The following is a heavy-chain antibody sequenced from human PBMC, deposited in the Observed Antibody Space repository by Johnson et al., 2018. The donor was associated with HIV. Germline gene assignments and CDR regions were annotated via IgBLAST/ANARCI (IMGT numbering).Heavy chain of an antibody. CDR2: IWYNGSNK. Sequence: VQLVESGGGVVQPGRSLRLSCAASGFTFSNYAMHWVRQAPGKGLEWVAVIWYNGSNKHYADSVKGRFTISRDNSKNTLYLQMNSLRAEDTAVYYCAKVALTTVTTPGRDAFDIWGPGTMVTVSS. CDR1: GFTFSNYA. CDR3: AKVALTTVTTPGRDAFDI. D-gene: IGHD4-17*01. J-gene: IGHJ3*02. V-gene: IGHV3-33*06.